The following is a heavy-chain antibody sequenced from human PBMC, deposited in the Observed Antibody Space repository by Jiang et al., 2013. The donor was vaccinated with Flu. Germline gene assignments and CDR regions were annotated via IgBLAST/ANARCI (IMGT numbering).Heavy chain of an antibody. J-gene: IGHJ3*02. V-gene: IGHV4-59*01. D-gene: IGHD3-22*01. CDR2: ISYSGVT. Sequence: EWIGYISYSGVTGYQSSLRSRITMSIDTPRNQFFLQLSSVTAADSAMYYCARDLDYDSDYSDAFDMWGQGTLVTVSS. CDR3: ARDLDYDSDYSDAFDM.